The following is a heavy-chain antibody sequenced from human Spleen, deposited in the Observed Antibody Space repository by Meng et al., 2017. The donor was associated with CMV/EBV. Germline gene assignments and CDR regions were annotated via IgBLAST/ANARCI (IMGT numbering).Heavy chain of an antibody. CDR3: ARDPPTVTMDFDY. Sequence: ASGFTFSDYYMSWIRQAPGKGLEWVSYISSSGSTIHYADSVKGRFTISRDNAKNSLYLQMNSLRAEDTAVYYCARDPPTVTMDFDYWGQGTLVTVSS. CDR2: ISSSGSTI. V-gene: IGHV3-11*04. J-gene: IGHJ4*02. D-gene: IGHD4-11*01. CDR1: GFTFSDYY.